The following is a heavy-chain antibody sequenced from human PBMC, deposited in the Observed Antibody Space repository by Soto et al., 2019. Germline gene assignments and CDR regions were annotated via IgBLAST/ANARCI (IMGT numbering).Heavy chain of an antibody. CDR2: INHSGST. D-gene: IGHD6-19*01. J-gene: IGHJ5*02. CDR1: GGSFSGYY. Sequence: QVQLQQWGAGLLKPSETLSLTCAVYGGSFSGYYWSWIRQPPGKGLEWIGEINHSGSTNYNPSLKSRVTISVDTSKNQLSLKLSSVSAADTAVYYCARGAVAGSFLGWFDPWGQGTLVTVSS. V-gene: IGHV4-34*01. CDR3: ARGAVAGSFLGWFDP.